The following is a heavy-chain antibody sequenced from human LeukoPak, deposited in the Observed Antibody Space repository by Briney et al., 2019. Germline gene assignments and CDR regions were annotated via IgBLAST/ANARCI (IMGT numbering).Heavy chain of an antibody. Sequence: SETLSLTCTVSGGSISSSGYYWGCIRQPPGKGLEWIGSIYYSGSTYYNPSLKSQVTISVDTSKNQFSLKLSSVTAADTAVYYCARHRGKYSPHDAFDIWGQGTMVTVSS. J-gene: IGHJ3*02. CDR1: GGSISSSGYY. D-gene: IGHD5-18*01. CDR2: IYYSGST. CDR3: ARHRGKYSPHDAFDI. V-gene: IGHV4-39*01.